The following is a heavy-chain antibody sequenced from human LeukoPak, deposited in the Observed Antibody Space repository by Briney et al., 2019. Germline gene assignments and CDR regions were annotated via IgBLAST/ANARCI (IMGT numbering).Heavy chain of an antibody. V-gene: IGHV3-23*01. D-gene: IGHD3-10*01. Sequence: GGSLRLSCAASGFTFSSYAMTWVRQAPGKGLEWVSGISATGSSTYYADSVKGRFAISRDNSKNTLYLQMDSLRVEDTAVYYCAKDLYDSGGYSKTPPYYWGQGTLVTVSS. CDR3: AKDLYDSGGYSKTPPYY. CDR2: ISATGSST. J-gene: IGHJ4*02. CDR1: GFTFSSYA.